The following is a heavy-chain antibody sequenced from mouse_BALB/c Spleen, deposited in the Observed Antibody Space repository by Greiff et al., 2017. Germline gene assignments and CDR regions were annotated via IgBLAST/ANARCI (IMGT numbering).Heavy chain of an antibody. D-gene: IGHD2-1*01. CDR3: ARAPYGNDAMDY. V-gene: IGHV1-7*01. J-gene: IGHJ4*01. Sequence: VQLQQSGAELAKPGASVKMSCKASGYTFTSYWMHWVKQRPGQGLEWIGYINPSTGYTEYNQKFKDKATLTADKSSSTAYMQLSSLTSEDSAVYYCARAPYGNDAMDYWGQGTSVTVSS. CDR1: GYTFTSYW. CDR2: INPSTGYT.